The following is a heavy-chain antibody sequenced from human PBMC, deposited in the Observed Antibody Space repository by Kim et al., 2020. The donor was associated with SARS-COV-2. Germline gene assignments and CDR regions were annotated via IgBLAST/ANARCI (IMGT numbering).Heavy chain of an antibody. V-gene: IGHV3-30-3*01. CDR2: ISYDGSNK. CDR1: GFTFSSYA. D-gene: IGHD3-3*01. CDR3: AREGFLEWLWGFDY. J-gene: IGHJ4*02. Sequence: GGSLRLSCAASGFTFSSYAMHWVRQAPGKGLEWVAVISYDGSNKYYADSVKGRFTISRDNSKNTLYLQMNSLRAEDTAVYYCAREGFLEWLWGFDYWGQGTLVTVSS.